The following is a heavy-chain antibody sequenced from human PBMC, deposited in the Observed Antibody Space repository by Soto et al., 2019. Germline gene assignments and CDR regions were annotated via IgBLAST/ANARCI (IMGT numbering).Heavy chain of an antibody. CDR3: ARGSAAAGRAPFDY. CDR1: GFTFSSYS. J-gene: IGHJ4*02. V-gene: IGHV3-21*01. CDR2: ISSSSSYI. Sequence: GGSLILSCAASGFTFSSYSMNWVRQAPGKGLEWVSSISSSSSYIYYADSVKGRFTISRDNAKNSLYLQMNSLRAEDTAVYYCARGSAAAGRAPFDYWGQGTLVTVS. D-gene: IGHD6-13*01.